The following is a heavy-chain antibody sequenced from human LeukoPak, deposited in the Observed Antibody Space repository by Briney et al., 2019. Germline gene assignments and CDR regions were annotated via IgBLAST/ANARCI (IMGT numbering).Heavy chain of an antibody. Sequence: GGSLRLSCAASGFTFSDYWIDWVRQAPGKGLEWVANINQDGSVKNFLESVKGRFTVSRDNAKNSLYLQMNSLRAEDTAVYYCARNRGSQHFDCWGQGALVTVSS. V-gene: IGHV3-7*01. J-gene: IGHJ4*02. CDR3: ARNRGSQHFDC. CDR2: INQDGSVK. CDR1: GFTFSDYW. D-gene: IGHD2/OR15-2a*01.